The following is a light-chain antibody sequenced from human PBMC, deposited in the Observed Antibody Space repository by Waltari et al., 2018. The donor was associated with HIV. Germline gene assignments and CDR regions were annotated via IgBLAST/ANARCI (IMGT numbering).Light chain of an antibody. Sequence: QAALTQPASVSGSPGQSITISCTETSSDVGIDSLVSWYQQYEGKAPKLLIYEVTKRHSRISSRFSGSKSGNTASLTISDLQAEDEAEYYCCSYGNSATCVVFGGGTRVTV. V-gene: IGLV2-23*02. CDR2: EVT. CDR3: CSYGNSATCVV. CDR1: SSDVGIDSL. J-gene: IGLJ2*01.